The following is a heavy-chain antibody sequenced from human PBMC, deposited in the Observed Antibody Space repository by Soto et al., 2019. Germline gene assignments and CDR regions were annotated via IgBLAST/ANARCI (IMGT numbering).Heavy chain of an antibody. CDR3: ARGRSLKWNWFDR. Sequence: ASVKVSCKASGYVFTGFYLHWVRQAPGLGLEWMGWIFPNSGATNYAQKFQGRVTLTRDTSLSTGYMDLTRLTSDDTAVYYCARGRSLKWNWFDRWGQGTLVTVSS. CDR1: GYVFTGFY. D-gene: IGHD2-15*01. V-gene: IGHV1-2*02. CDR2: IFPNSGAT. J-gene: IGHJ5*02.